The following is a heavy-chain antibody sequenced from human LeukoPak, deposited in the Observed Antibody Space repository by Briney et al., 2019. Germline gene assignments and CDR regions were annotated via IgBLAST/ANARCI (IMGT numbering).Heavy chain of an antibody. D-gene: IGHD4-23*01. J-gene: IGHJ4*02. V-gene: IGHV3-23*01. CDR1: GFTFSSYA. CDR3: AREFSGDNSPGGRVFDY. Sequence: GGSLRLSCAASGFTFSSYAMSWVRQAPGKGLEWVSAISGSGGGETTYYADSVKGRFPISRDNAKNSLFLQMNSLRAEDTAVYSCAREFSGDNSPGGRVFDYWGQGTLVTVSS. CDR2: ISGSGGGETT.